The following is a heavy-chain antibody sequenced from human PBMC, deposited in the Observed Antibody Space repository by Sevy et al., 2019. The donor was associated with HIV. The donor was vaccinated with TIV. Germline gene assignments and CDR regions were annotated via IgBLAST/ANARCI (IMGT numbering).Heavy chain of an antibody. V-gene: IGHV1-18*01. D-gene: IGHD5-12*01. CDR3: ARGAAVATIAPFDY. CDR2: ISAYNGNT. CDR1: GYTFTSYG. J-gene: IGHJ4*02. Sequence: ASVKVSCKASGYTFTSYGISWVRQAPGQGLEWMGWISAYNGNTNYAQKLQGRVTMTTDTSTNTDYMELRSLRSDDTAVYYCARGAAVATIAPFDYWGQGTLVTVSS.